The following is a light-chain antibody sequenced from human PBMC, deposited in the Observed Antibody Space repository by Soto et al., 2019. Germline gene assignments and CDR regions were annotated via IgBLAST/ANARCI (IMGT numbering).Light chain of an antibody. Sequence: EIVLTQSPGTLSLSPGERATVSCRASQSVSSNYFAWYQQRPGQAPRLLIYGPSGRATGIPDRFSGSGSRTDFTLTISRLVLEDFAVYYCQQYGDSPLTFGRGTKIEIK. CDR2: GPS. CDR1: QSVSSNY. CDR3: QQYGDSPLT. V-gene: IGKV3-20*01. J-gene: IGKJ4*01.